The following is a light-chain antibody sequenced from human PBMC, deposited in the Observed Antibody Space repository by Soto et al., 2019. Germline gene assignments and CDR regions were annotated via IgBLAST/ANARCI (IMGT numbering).Light chain of an antibody. Sequence: DIQMTQSPSTLSASVGDRVTITCRASQSISSWVAWYQQKPGKAPKLLIYDASSLESGVPSRFSVSGSGTEFTLTISSLQPDDFATYYCQHYNSYLYTFGQGTKLEIK. J-gene: IGKJ2*01. CDR1: QSISSW. V-gene: IGKV1-5*01. CDR2: DAS. CDR3: QHYNSYLYT.